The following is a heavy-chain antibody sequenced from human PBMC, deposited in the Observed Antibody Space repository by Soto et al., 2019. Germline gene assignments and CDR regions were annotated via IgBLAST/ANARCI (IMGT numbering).Heavy chain of an antibody. CDR1: GYTFTSYY. CDR2: INPSDGGT. CDR3: ASDPRGTGSRFDY. D-gene: IGHD3-10*01. Sequence: QVQLVQSGAEVKKPGASVKVSCKASGYTFTSYYMHWVRQAPGQGLEWMGIINPSDGGTTYAQKFQDRVNMTRDKSTSTVSMELSSLISEDSAVYYCASDPRGTGSRFDYWGQGTLVTVSS. V-gene: IGHV1-46*01. J-gene: IGHJ4*02.